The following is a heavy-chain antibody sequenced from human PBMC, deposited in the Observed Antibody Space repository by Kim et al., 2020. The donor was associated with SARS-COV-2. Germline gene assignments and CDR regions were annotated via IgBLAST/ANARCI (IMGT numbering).Heavy chain of an antibody. Sequence: ASVKVSCKASGYTFTGYYMHWVRQAPGQGLEWMGRINPNSGGTNYAQKFQGRVTMTRDTSISTAYMELSRLRSDDTAVYYCARDKASITMVRVHGMDVWGQGTTVTVSS. D-gene: IGHD3-10*01. CDR2: INPNSGGT. J-gene: IGHJ6*02. V-gene: IGHV1-2*06. CDR1: GYTFTGYY. CDR3: ARDKASITMVRVHGMDV.